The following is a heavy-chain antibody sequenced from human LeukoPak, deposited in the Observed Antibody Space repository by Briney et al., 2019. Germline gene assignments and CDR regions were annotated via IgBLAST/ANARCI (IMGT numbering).Heavy chain of an antibody. D-gene: IGHD4-17*01. Sequence: SVKVSCKASGGIFSSYAISWVRQAPGQGLEWMGGIIPIFGTANYAQKFQGRVTITADESTSTAYMELSSLRSEDTAVYYCARETIDYGDPYYYYGMDVWGQGTTVTVSS. V-gene: IGHV1-69*13. CDR1: GGIFSSYA. CDR3: ARETIDYGDPYYYYGMDV. J-gene: IGHJ6*02. CDR2: IIPIFGTA.